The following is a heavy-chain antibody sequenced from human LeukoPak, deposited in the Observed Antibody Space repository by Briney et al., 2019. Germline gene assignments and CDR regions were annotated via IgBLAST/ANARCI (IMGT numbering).Heavy chain of an antibody. J-gene: IGHJ4*02. V-gene: IGHV4-39*01. Sequence: SETLSLTCTVSGGSISSSSYYWGWIRQPPGKGLEWIGSIYYSGSTYYNPSLKGRVTISVDTSKNQFSLKLSSVTAADTAVYYCARLEMATITYWGQGTLVTVSS. CDR3: ARLEMATITY. D-gene: IGHD5-24*01. CDR1: GGSISSSSYY. CDR2: IYYSGST.